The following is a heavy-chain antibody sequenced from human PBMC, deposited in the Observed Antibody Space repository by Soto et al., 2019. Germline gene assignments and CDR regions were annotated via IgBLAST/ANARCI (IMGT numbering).Heavy chain of an antibody. D-gene: IGHD3-3*01. V-gene: IGHV3-23*01. J-gene: IGHJ4*02. Sequence: GGSLRLSCAASGFTFSSYAMSWVRQAPGKGLEWVSAISGSGGSTYYADSVKGRFTISRDNSKNTLYLQMNSLRAEDTAVYYSASPWGMERFLEWLPDFDYWGQGTLVTVSS. CDR3: ASPWGMERFLEWLPDFDY. CDR2: ISGSGGST. CDR1: GFTFSSYA.